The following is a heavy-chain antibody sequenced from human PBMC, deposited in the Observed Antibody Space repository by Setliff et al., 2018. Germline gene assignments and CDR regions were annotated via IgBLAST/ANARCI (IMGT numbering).Heavy chain of an antibody. D-gene: IGHD3-3*01. V-gene: IGHV1-3*03. J-gene: IGHJ4*02. CDR2: INSGNGNT. CDR3: ARVPRLEWLLPTFDS. Sequence: ASVKVSCKASGYTFTNYAIHWVRQAPGQRLEWMGWINSGNGNTKYSQEFQGRVTITRDTSASTAYMELSSLRSEDMALYYCARVPRLEWLLPTFDSWGQGTLVTVSS. CDR1: GYTFTNYA.